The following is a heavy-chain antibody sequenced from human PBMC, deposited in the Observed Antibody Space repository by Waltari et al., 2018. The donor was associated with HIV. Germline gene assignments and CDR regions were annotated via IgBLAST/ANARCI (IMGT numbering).Heavy chain of an antibody. CDR3: ARGGWLQGDAFDI. D-gene: IGHD5-12*01. CDR2: IYSGGST. V-gene: IGHV3-53*01. Sequence: EVQLVESGGGLIQPGGSLRLSCAASGFTSSRTYMRWVTQAPGKGLEWVSFIYSGGSTYYADSVKGRFTISRDNSKNTLYLQMNSLRAEDTAVYYCARGGWLQGDAFDIWGQGTMVTVSS. J-gene: IGHJ3*02. CDR1: GFTSSRTY.